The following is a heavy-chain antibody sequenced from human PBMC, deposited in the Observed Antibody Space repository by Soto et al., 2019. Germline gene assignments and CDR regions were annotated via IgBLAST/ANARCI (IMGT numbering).Heavy chain of an antibody. D-gene: IGHD1-26*01. CDR2: ISGSGGST. J-gene: IGHJ4*02. Sequence: PGGSLRLSCAASGFTFSSYAMSWVRQAPGKGLEWVSAISGSGGSTYYADSVKGRFTISRDNSKNTLYLQMNSLRAEDTAVYYCARQWELPYYFDYWGQGTLVTVSS. CDR3: ARQWELPYYFDY. V-gene: IGHV3-23*01. CDR1: GFTFSSYA.